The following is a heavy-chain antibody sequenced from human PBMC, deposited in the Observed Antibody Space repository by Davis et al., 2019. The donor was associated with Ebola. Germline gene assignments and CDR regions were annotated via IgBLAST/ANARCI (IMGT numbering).Heavy chain of an antibody. D-gene: IGHD2-2*01. J-gene: IGHJ6*02. V-gene: IGHV3-7*03. CDR2: IKQDGSEK. Sequence: GGSLRLSCAASGFTFSSYWMSWVRQAPGKGLEWVANIKQDGSEKYYVDSVKGRFTISRDNAKNSLYLQMNSLRAEDTALYYCARVPRLTSYCSSTSCSYYYYGMDVWGQGTTVTVSS. CDR1: GFTFSSYW. CDR3: ARVPRLTSYCSSTSCSYYYYGMDV.